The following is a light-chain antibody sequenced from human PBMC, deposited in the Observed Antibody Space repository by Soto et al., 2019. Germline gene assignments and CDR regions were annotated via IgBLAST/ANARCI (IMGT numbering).Light chain of an antibody. CDR2: DAS. CDR3: QQYGGTPPIT. J-gene: IGKJ5*01. CDR1: QSVSSIY. V-gene: IGKV3-20*01. Sequence: EIVLTQSPGTLSLSPGERATLSCRASQSVSSIYLAWYQQKPGQAPRLLIYDASNRATGIPARFSGSGSGTDFTLTISSLEPEDFAVYYCQQYGGTPPITFGQGTRLEIK.